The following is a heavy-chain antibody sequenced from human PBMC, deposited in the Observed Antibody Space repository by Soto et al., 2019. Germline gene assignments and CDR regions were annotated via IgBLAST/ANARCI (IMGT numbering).Heavy chain of an antibody. CDR3: ARGATVVNDY. D-gene: IGHD3-22*01. V-gene: IGHV4-30-2*01. CDR1: GGSISSGGYS. Sequence: TLSLTCAVSGGSISSGGYSWSWIRQPPGKGLEWIGYIYHSGSTYYNPSLKSRVTISVDRSKNQFSLKLSSVTAADTAVYYCARGATVVNDYWGQGSLVTVSS. J-gene: IGHJ4*02. CDR2: IYHSGST.